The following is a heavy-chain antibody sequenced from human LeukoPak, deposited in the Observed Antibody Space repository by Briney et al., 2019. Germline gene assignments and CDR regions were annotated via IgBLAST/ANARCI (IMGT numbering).Heavy chain of an antibody. V-gene: IGHV3-23*01. J-gene: IGHJ4*02. Sequence: GGSLRLSCAASGFTFSSYGMSWVRQAPGKGLEWVSAISGSGGSTYYADSVKGRFTISRDNSKNTLYLPMNSLRAEDTAVYYCAKGIGYYYDSSGYHFDYWGQGTLVTVSS. CDR3: AKGIGYYYDSSGYHFDY. D-gene: IGHD3-22*01. CDR1: GFTFSSYG. CDR2: ISGSGGST.